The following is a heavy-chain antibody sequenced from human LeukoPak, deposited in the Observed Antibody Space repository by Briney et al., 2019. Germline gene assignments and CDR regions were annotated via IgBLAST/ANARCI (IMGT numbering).Heavy chain of an antibody. D-gene: IGHD3-9*01. J-gene: IGHJ6*03. Sequence: PSETLSLTCTVSGGSISSSSYYWGWIRQPPGKGLEWIGSIYYSGSTYYNPSLKSRVTVSVDTSKNQFSLKLSSVTAADTAVYYCARVAILTGYPYYYYYYMDVWGKGTTVTVSS. CDR3: ARVAILTGYPYYYYYYMDV. CDR1: GGSISSSSYY. CDR2: IYYSGST. V-gene: IGHV4-39*07.